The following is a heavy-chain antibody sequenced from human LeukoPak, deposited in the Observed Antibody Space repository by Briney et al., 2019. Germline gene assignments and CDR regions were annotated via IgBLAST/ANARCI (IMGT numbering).Heavy chain of an antibody. D-gene: IGHD5-12*01. CDR2: IYYSGST. J-gene: IGHJ4*02. V-gene: IGHV4-59*08. CDR3: ARHGGYSGYDYRFDY. CDR1: GGSISSYY. Sequence: SETLSLTCTVSGGSISSYYWSWIRQPPGKGLEWIGYIYYSGSTNYNPSLKSRVTISVDTSKNQFSLKLSSVTAADTDVYYCARHGGYSGYDYRFDYWGQGTLVTVSS.